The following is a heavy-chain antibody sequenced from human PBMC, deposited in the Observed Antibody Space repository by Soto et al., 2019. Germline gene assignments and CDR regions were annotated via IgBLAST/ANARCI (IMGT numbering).Heavy chain of an antibody. CDR1: GFTFSNYG. D-gene: IGHD2-2*02. Sequence: QVQLVESGGGVVQPGRSLRLSCAASGFTFSNYGMHWVRQAPGKGLEWVAVISYDGSNKYYADSVKGRFTISRDNSKNTLYLLMNSLRAEYTAVYYCAKAVQDLCQPLLYPVDYWGQGTLGTVSS. J-gene: IGHJ4*02. CDR3: AKAVQDLCQPLLYPVDY. CDR2: ISYDGSNK. V-gene: IGHV3-30*18.